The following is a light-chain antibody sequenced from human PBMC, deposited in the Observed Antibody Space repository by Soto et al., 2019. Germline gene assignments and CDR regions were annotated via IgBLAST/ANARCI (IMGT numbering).Light chain of an antibody. Sequence: IVFAHVPGSLSLSPVQSTTVSCRASQSISRYLAWYQQKPGQGPRLLIYGASSRATGTADRVSGSGSGTDFTLTINRVEPEDFALYYCQQYGSSPPTCGKGTKVDIK. J-gene: IGKJ1*01. V-gene: IGKV3-20*01. CDR1: QSISRY. CDR3: QQYGSSPPT. CDR2: GAS.